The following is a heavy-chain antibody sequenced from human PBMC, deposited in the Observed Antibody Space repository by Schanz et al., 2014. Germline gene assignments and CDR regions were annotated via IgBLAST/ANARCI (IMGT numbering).Heavy chain of an antibody. V-gene: IGHV3-30*02. CDR2: IRYDGINK. D-gene: IGHD3-16*02. J-gene: IGHJ4*02. CDR1: GFSFSGYG. Sequence: VQLVESGGAVVQPGGSLRLSCAASGFSFSGYGMHWVRQAPGKGLVWVTYIRYDGINKYYADSVKGRFTISRDNSKNTLYLQMNSLRAEDTAIYYCAKYRYSVFDFDYWGQGTLVTVSS. CDR3: AKYRYSVFDFDY.